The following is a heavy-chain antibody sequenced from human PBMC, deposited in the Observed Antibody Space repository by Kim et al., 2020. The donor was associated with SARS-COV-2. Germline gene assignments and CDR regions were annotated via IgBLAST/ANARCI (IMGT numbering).Heavy chain of an antibody. CDR1: GFTFSSYA. V-gene: IGHV3-23*01. CDR2: ISGSGGST. D-gene: IGHD6-6*01. Sequence: GGSLRLSCAASGFTFSSYAMSWVRQAPGKGLEWVSAISGSGGSTYYADSVKGRFTISRDNSKNTLYLQMNSLRAEDTAVYYCAKAEIDKVYSSSSHGAGYWGQGTLVTVSS. CDR3: AKAEIDKVYSSSSHGAGY. J-gene: IGHJ4*02.